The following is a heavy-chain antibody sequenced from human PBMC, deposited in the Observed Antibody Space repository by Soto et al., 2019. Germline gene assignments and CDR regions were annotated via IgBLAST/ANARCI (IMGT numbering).Heavy chain of an antibody. D-gene: IGHD6-13*01. CDR1: GFTYSSYW. V-gene: IGHV3-7*01. Sequence: PEGTLRHSCAASGFTYSSYWVSWVRQAPGKGLEWVANIKQDGSEKYYVDSVKGRFTISRDNAKNSLYLQMNSLRAEDTAVYYCARAVSSSWQTHFDYWGQGTLVTVSS. J-gene: IGHJ4*02. CDR3: ARAVSSSWQTHFDY. CDR2: IKQDGSEK.